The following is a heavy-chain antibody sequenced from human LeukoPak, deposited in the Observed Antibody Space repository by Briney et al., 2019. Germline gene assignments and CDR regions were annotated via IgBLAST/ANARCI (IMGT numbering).Heavy chain of an antibody. V-gene: IGHV3-21*06. CDR2: ISSSSTYI. Sequence: GGSLRLSCAASGSNFSPYSMNWVRQAPGKGLEWVSSISSSSTYIYYADSVKGRFTISRDNVKNSLYLQTNSLGAEDTAVYYCARDGNSRTAMVIESFDYWGQGTLVTVSS. D-gene: IGHD5-18*01. J-gene: IGHJ4*02. CDR1: GSNFSPYS. CDR3: ARDGNSRTAMVIESFDY.